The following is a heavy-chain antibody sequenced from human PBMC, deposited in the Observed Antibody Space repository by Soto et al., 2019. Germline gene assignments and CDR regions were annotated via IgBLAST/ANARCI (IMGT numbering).Heavy chain of an antibody. CDR2: INSDGSST. CDR3: ARAGFFDSSGPHDAFDI. V-gene: IGHV3-74*01. J-gene: IGHJ3*02. D-gene: IGHD3-22*01. Sequence: AGGSLRLSCAASGFTFSSYWMHWVRQAPGKGLVWVSRINSDGSSTSYADSVKGRFTISRDNAKNTLYLQMNSLRAEDTAVYYCARAGFFDSSGPHDAFDIWGQGTMVTVSS. CDR1: GFTFSSYW.